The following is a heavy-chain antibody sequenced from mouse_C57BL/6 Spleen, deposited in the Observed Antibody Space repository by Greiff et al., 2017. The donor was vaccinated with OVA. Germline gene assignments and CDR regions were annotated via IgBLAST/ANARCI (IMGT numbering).Heavy chain of an antibody. Sequence: EVHLVESGGDLVKPGGSLKLSCAASGFTFSSYGMSWVRQTPDKRLEWVATISSGGSYTYYPDSVKGRFTIYRENAKNTLYLQMSSLKSEDTALYYCEVITTVVAPPFAYWGQGTLVTVSA. CDR3: EVITTVVAPPFAY. CDR2: ISSGGSYT. J-gene: IGHJ3*01. CDR1: GFTFSSYG. D-gene: IGHD1-1*01. V-gene: IGHV5-6*01.